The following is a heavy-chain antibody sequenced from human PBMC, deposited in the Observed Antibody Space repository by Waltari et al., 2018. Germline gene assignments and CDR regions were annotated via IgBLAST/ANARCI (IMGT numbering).Heavy chain of an antibody. V-gene: IGHV4-39*01. CDR3: ARQGYYYGSGSEPFDY. D-gene: IGHD3-10*01. Sequence: QLQLQESGPGLVKPSETLSLTCTVSGGSISSSSYYWGWIRQPPGKGLEWIGSIYYSGSTYYNPSLKRRVTISVDTSKNQFSLKLSSVTAADTAVYYCARQGYYYGSGSEPFDYWGQGTLVTVSS. CDR1: GGSISSSSYY. J-gene: IGHJ4*02. CDR2: IYYSGST.